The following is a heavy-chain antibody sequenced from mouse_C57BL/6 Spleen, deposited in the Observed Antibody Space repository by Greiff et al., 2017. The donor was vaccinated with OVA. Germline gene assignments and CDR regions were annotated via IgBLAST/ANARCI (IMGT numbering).Heavy chain of an antibody. CDR1: GYTFTSYW. Sequence: QVQLQQPGAELVRPGTSVKLSCKASGYTFTSYWMHWVKQRPGQGLEWIGVIDPSDSYTNYNQKFKGMATLTVDTSSSTAYMQLSSLTSEDAAVYYCARYYGSSDYAMDYWGQGTSVTVSS. J-gene: IGHJ4*01. D-gene: IGHD1-1*01. CDR2: IDPSDSYT. CDR3: ARYYGSSDYAMDY. V-gene: IGHV1-59*01.